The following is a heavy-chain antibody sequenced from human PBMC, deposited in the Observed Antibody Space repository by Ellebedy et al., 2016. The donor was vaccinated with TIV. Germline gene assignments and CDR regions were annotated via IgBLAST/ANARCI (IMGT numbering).Heavy chain of an antibody. CDR2: IKQDGSEK. D-gene: IGHD3-10*01. CDR1: GFTFSSNW. V-gene: IGHV3-7*03. CDR3: ARGRSFN. Sequence: GESLKISCAASGFTFSSNWMSGVRQTPGKGLEWVAYIKQDGSEKYYVDSVKGRFTISRDNAKNSLYLQMNSLRAEDTAVYYCARGRSFNWGQGTLVTVSS. J-gene: IGHJ4*02.